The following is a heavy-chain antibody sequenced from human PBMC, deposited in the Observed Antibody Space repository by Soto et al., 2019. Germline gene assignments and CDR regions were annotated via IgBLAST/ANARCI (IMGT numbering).Heavy chain of an antibody. V-gene: IGHV1-3*01. CDR2: LNAGNGDT. CDR3: ARQGIPYNSGSGDYFYYYYNYMDV. Sequence: QAQLVQSGAEVKKPGASVKVSCKASGYTFTNYAVHWLRQAPGQAREWMGWLNAGNGDTKYSTTFQDRVTITRDTSASTAYRELSSLRSEDTAVYYWARQGIPYNSGSGDYFYYYYNYMDVWGKGTTVTVAS. J-gene: IGHJ6*03. CDR1: GYTFTNYA. D-gene: IGHD3-10*01.